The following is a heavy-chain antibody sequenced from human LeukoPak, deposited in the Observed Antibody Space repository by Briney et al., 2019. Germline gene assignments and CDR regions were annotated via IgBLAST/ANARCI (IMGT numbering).Heavy chain of an antibody. CDR2: INHSGST. D-gene: IGHD3-10*01. Sequence: SETLSLTCAVYGGSFSGYYWSWIRQPPGKGLEWIGEINHSGSTNYNPSLKSRVTISVDTSKNHFSLNLKSVTAADTAVYYCARLLYYYGSGSPDYWGQGTLVTVSS. CDR1: GGSFSGYY. CDR3: ARLLYYYGSGSPDY. V-gene: IGHV4-34*01. J-gene: IGHJ4*02.